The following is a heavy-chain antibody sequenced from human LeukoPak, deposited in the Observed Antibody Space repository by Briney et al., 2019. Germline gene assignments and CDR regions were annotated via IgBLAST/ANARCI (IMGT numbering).Heavy chain of an antibody. CDR1: GFTFSDHY. CDR2: SRNRAKSYTT. J-gene: IGHJ4*02. Sequence: GESLRLSCAVSGFTFSDHYMDWVRQAPGKGLECFGRSRNRAKSYTTDYAASVNGRFTISTDDSKSTLYLQMNSLETEDTAVYYCSRDATGDHWGQGTLVSVSS. V-gene: IGHV3-72*01. CDR3: SRDATGDH.